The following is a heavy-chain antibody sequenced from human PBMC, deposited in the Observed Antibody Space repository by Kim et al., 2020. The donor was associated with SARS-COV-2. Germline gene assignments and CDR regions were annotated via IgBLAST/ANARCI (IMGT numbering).Heavy chain of an antibody. V-gene: IGHV3-33*01. Sequence: GGSLRLSCAASGFTFSSYGMHWVRQAPGKGLEWVAVIWYDGSNKYYADSVKGRFTISRDNSKNTLYLQMNSLRAEDTAVYYCARTEGGCSGGSCYSFQYPYYYYGMDVWGQGTTVTVSS. J-gene: IGHJ6*02. CDR3: ARTEGGCSGGSCYSFQYPYYYYGMDV. CDR1: GFTFSSYG. CDR2: IWYDGSNK. D-gene: IGHD2-15*01.